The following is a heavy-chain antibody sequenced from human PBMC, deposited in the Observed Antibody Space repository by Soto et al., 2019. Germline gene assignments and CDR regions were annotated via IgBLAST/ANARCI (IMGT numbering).Heavy chain of an antibody. J-gene: IGHJ3*02. CDR1: GYTFTSYY. V-gene: IGHV1-46*01. D-gene: IGHD3-22*01. CDR3: ARDIYYDSSGYYKDGRGAFDI. Sequence: QVQLVQSGAEVKKPGASVKVSCKASGYTFTSYYMHWVRQAPGQGLEWMGIINPSGGSTSYAQKFQGRVNMTRDTSTSTVYMELSSLRSEDTAVYYCARDIYYDSSGYYKDGRGAFDIWGQGTMVTVSS. CDR2: INPSGGST.